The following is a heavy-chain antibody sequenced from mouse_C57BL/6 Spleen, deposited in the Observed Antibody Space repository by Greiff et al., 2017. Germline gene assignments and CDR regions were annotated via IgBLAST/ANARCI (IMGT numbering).Heavy chain of an antibody. V-gene: IGHV5-9-1*02. Sequence: EVKLMESGEGLVKPGGSLKLSCAASGFTFSSYAMSWVRQTPEKRLEWVAYISSGGDYIYYADTVKGRFTISRDNARNTLYLQLSSLKSEDTAMYYCTRDPITTGTPYAMDYWGQGTSVTVSS. CDR1: GFTFSSYA. D-gene: IGHD1-2*01. CDR3: TRDPITTGTPYAMDY. CDR2: ISSGGDYI. J-gene: IGHJ4*01.